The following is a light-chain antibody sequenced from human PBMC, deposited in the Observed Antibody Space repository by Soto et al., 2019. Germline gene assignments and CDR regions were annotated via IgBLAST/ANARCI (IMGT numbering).Light chain of an antibody. Sequence: IHVTQSPFSMSVSLGDRVTITCRTSQNINAWLAWYQQRTGQATKLLIYDASTVQSGVKSRFSGRGSGTEFTINMRSMQTEDLATYYCQELNSYQITFGQGTKLDIK. CDR2: DAS. CDR3: QELNSYQIT. CDR1: QNINAW. J-gene: IGKJ5*01. V-gene: IGKV1-5*01.